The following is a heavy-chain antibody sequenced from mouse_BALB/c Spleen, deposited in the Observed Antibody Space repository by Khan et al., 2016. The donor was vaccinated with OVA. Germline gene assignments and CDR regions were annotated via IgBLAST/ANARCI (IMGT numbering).Heavy chain of an antibody. CDR2: ISSGSTTI. Sequence: EVELVESGGGLVQPGGSRKLSCAASGFNFSSFGMHWVRQAPEKGLEWVAYISSGSTTIYYADTVKGRFTISRDNPKNTLFLQMTSLRSEETAIYYCTGREGLYAMDYWGQGTSVTVSS. CDR3: TGREGLYAMDY. V-gene: IGHV5-17*02. J-gene: IGHJ4*01. CDR1: GFNFSSFG. D-gene: IGHD3-3*01.